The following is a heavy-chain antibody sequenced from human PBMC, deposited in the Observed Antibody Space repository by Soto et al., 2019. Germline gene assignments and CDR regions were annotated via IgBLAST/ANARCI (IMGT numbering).Heavy chain of an antibody. V-gene: IGHV2-26*01. CDR1: GFSLSNDRMG. Sequence: SLTQTCRVPGFSLSNDRMGVSWIRQPPGKALEWLAHIFSNDEKSYSTSLKSRLTISKDTSKSQVVLTMTNMDPVDTATYYCARIRNYYGSGSPSYYYSGMAVWGQGTTDTVSS. CDR2: IFSNDEK. CDR3: ARIRNYYGSGSPSYYYSGMAV. D-gene: IGHD3-10*01. J-gene: IGHJ6*02.